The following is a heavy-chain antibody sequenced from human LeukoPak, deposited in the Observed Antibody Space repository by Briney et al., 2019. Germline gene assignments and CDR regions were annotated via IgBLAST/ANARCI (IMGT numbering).Heavy chain of an antibody. CDR3: ARGPPYYYDSSGYVRVSFDY. Sequence: GGSLRLSCAASGFTFSSYGMRWVRQAPGKGLEWVSAISGSGGSTYYADSVKGRFTISRDNSKNTLYLQMNSLRAEDTAVYYCARGPPYYYDSSGYVRVSFDYWGQGTLVTVSS. CDR2: ISGSGGST. CDR1: GFTFSSYG. J-gene: IGHJ4*02. V-gene: IGHV3-23*01. D-gene: IGHD3-22*01.